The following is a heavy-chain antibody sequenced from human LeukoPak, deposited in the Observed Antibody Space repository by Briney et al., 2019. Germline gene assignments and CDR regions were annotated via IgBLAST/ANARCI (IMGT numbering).Heavy chain of an antibody. D-gene: IGHD3-9*01. Sequence: GGSLRLSCAASRFTFSSYGMHWVRQAPGKGLEWVAVIWYDGSNKYYADSVKGRFTISRDNSKNTLYLQMNSLRAEDTAVYYCASGGVLKDYWGQGTLVTVSS. J-gene: IGHJ4*02. CDR3: ASGGVLKDY. CDR1: RFTFSSYG. CDR2: IWYDGSNK. V-gene: IGHV3-33*01.